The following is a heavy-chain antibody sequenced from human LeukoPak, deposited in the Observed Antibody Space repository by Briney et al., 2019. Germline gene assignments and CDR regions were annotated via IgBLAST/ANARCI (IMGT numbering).Heavy chain of an antibody. CDR3: ARGQTVGATALDY. D-gene: IGHD1-26*01. V-gene: IGHV4-4*07. Sequence: SETLSLTCTVSGGSLNNYYWSCIRQPAGKGLEFIGRMYTTGSSTYNPSLESRVTLSLDTSKNQFSLKLTSVTAADTAVYYCARGQTVGATALDYWGRGTLITVSS. CDR2: MYTTGSS. CDR1: GGSLNNYY. J-gene: IGHJ4*02.